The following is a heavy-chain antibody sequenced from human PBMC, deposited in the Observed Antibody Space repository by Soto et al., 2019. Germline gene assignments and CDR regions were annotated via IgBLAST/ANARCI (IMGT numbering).Heavy chain of an antibody. Sequence: SETLSLTCTVSGGSISSGGYYWSWIRQHPGKGLEWIGYIYYSGSTYYNPSLKSRVTISVDTSKNQFSLKLSSVTAADTAVYYCAGWGRHLQGWGLYYYMDVWGKGTTVTVSS. V-gene: IGHV4-31*03. CDR3: AGWGRHLQGWGLYYYMDV. D-gene: IGHD7-27*01. CDR2: IYYSGST. CDR1: GGSISSGGYY. J-gene: IGHJ6*03.